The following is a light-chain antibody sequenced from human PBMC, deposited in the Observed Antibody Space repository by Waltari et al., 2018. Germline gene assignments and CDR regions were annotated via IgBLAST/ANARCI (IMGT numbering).Light chain of an antibody. V-gene: IGKV3-15*01. CDR1: QSVGTK. Sequence: EIVMTQSPVTLSVSPGERATRTCRASQSVGTKLAWYQQKPGQAPRLLIYGASTRATGIAARFSGSGSGTGFTLTISSLQSEDFAIYYCQQYNLWPWTFDQGTKVDIK. CDR2: GAS. J-gene: IGKJ1*01. CDR3: QQYNLWPWT.